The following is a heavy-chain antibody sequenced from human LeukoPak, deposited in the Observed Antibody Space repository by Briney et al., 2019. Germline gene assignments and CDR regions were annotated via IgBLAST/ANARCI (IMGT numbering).Heavy chain of an antibody. Sequence: PGRSLRLSCAASGFSFSSYGMHWVRQAPGKGLEWVAVIWYDGTNKYYADSVKGRFTISRDNSKNTLYLQMNSLRAEDTAVYYCAREYCSSTSCYVDYWGQGTLVTVSS. CDR1: GFSFSSYG. D-gene: IGHD2-2*01. CDR3: AREYCSSTSCYVDY. J-gene: IGHJ4*02. V-gene: IGHV3-33*01. CDR2: IWYDGTNK.